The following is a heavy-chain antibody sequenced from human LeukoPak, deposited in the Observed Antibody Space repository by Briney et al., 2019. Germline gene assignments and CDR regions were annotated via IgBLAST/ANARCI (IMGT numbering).Heavy chain of an antibody. V-gene: IGHV1-24*01. Sequence: ASVKVSCKASGGTFSSYAISWVRQAPGKGLEWMGGFDPEDGETIYAQKFQGRVTMTEDTSTDTAYMELSSLRSEDTAVYYCATGDRQLSFDYWGQGTLVTVSS. D-gene: IGHD2-2*01. J-gene: IGHJ4*02. CDR2: FDPEDGET. CDR1: GGTFSSYA. CDR3: ATGDRQLSFDY.